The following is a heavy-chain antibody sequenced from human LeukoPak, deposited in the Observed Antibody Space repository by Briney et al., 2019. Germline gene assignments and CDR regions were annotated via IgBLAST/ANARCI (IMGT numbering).Heavy chain of an antibody. J-gene: IGHJ4*02. CDR3: AKDSPLYLGDCSGGSCYLDY. Sequence: GRSLRLSCAASGFTFSSYGMHWVRQAPGKGLEWVAVISYDGSNKYYADSVKGRFTISRDNSKNTLYLQMNSLRAEDTAVYYCAKDSPLYLGDCSGGSCYLDYWGQGTLVTVSS. CDR2: ISYDGSNK. CDR1: GFTFSSYG. V-gene: IGHV3-30*18. D-gene: IGHD2-15*01.